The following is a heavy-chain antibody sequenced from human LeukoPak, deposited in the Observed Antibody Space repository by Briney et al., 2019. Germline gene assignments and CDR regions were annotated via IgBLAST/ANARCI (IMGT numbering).Heavy chain of an antibody. D-gene: IGHD1-26*01. V-gene: IGHV3-23*01. CDR3: ARDGVGSYYRLYYFDY. CDR2: IFTNGNT. CDR1: GFTFSTYA. Sequence: GGSLRLSCAASGFTFSTYAMGWVRQAPGKGLEWVSSIFTNGNTFYEDSVKGRFTISRDNSKNTLYLQMNSLRAEDTAVYYCARDGVGSYYRLYYFDYWGQGTLVTVSS. J-gene: IGHJ4*02.